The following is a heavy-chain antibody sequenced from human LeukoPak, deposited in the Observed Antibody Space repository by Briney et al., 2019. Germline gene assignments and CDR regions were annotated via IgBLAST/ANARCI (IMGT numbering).Heavy chain of an antibody. CDR3: AKDRGGGDYVPYYFDY. CDR2: INSDGSST. Sequence: GGSLRLSCAASGFTFSSYWMHWVRQAPGKGLVWVSRINSDGSSTSYADSVKGRFTISRDNSKNTLYLQMNSLRAEDTAVYYCAKDRGGGDYVPYYFDYWGQGTLVTVSS. CDR1: GFTFSSYW. V-gene: IGHV3-74*01. D-gene: IGHD4-17*01. J-gene: IGHJ4*02.